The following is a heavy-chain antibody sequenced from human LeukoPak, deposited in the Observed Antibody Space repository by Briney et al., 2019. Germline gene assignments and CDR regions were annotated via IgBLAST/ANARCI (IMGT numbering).Heavy chain of an antibody. Sequence: PGGSXRLSCXXSGXTFSSYAMHWVRQAPGKGLEWVAVISYDGSNKYYADSVKGRFTISRDNSKNTLYLQMNSLRAEDTAVYYCARGSHQQLAPYYYYGMDVWGQGTTVTVSS. V-gene: IGHV3-30*04. CDR1: GXTFSSYA. CDR3: ARGSHQQLAPYYYYGMDV. CDR2: ISYDGSNK. J-gene: IGHJ6*02. D-gene: IGHD6-13*01.